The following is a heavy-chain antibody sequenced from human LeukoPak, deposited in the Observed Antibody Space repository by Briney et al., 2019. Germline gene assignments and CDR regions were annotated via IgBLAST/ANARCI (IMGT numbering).Heavy chain of an antibody. CDR2: ISGSGGST. CDR1: GFTFSSYA. V-gene: IGHV3-23*01. D-gene: IGHD3-10*01. CDR3: AKDPTDGLLWFGESDGTYFDY. Sequence: GGSLRLSCAASGFTFSSYAMSWVRQAPGKGLEWVSAISGSGGSTCYADSVKGRFTISRDNSKNTLYLQMNSLRAEDTAVYYCAKDPTDGLLWFGESDGTYFDYWGQGTLVTVSS. J-gene: IGHJ4*02.